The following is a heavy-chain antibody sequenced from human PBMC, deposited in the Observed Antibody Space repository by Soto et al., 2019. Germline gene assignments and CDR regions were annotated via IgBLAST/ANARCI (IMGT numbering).Heavy chain of an antibody. Sequence: QVQVQESGPGLVKPSGTLSLTCAVSGGSISSSKWWSCVRQPPGKGLEWIGEINHSGRTNYNPSLKSRVSISVDKSKNQFSLKLSSVTAADTAVYYCARVGSSIGARETFGWFDPWGQGTLVSVSS. V-gene: IGHV4-4*02. J-gene: IGHJ5*02. CDR3: ARVGSSIGARETFGWFDP. CDR2: INHSGRT. CDR1: GGSISSSKW. D-gene: IGHD6-6*01.